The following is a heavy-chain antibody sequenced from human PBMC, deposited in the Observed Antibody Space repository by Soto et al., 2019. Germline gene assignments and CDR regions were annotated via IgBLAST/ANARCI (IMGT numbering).Heavy chain of an antibody. Sequence: SETLSLTCTVSGGSISSYYWSWIRQPPGKGLECIGYIYYSGSTYYNPSLKSRVTISVDTSKNQFSLKLSSVTAADTAVYYCARDGPKEYNWFDPWGQGTLVTVSS. J-gene: IGHJ5*02. CDR1: GGSISSYY. CDR3: ARDGPKEYNWFDP. CDR2: IYYSGST. V-gene: IGHV4-59*01.